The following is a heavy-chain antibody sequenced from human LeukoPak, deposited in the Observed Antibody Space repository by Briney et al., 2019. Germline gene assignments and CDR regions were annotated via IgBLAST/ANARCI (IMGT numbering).Heavy chain of an antibody. V-gene: IGHV4-59*01. J-gene: IGHJ4*02. CDR3: ARDIPLTH. Sequence: SETLSLTCTVSGGSISSYYWSWIRQPPGKGLEWIGYIYYSGSTNYNPSLKSRVTISVVTSKNQFSLKLGSVTAADTAVYYCARDIPLTHWGQGTLVTVSS. CDR2: IYYSGST. CDR1: GGSISSYY.